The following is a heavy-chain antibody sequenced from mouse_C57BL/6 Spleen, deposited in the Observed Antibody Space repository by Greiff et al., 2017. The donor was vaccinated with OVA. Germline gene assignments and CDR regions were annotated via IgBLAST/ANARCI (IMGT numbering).Heavy chain of an antibody. CDR1: GYTFTDYY. CDR3: ARPDYGSSHWYFDV. D-gene: IGHD1-1*01. J-gene: IGHJ1*03. V-gene: IGHV1-26*01. Sequence: EVQLQQSGPELVKPGASVKISCKASGYTFTDYYMNWVKQSHGKSLEWIGDINPNNGGTSYNQKFKGKATLTVDKSSSPAYMELRSLTSEDSAVYYCARPDYGSSHWYFDVWGTGTTVTGSS. CDR2: INPNNGGT.